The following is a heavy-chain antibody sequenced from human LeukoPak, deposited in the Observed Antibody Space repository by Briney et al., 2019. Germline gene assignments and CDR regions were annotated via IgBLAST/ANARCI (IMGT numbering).Heavy chain of an antibody. J-gene: IGHJ5*02. CDR2: IIPIFGTA. CDR1: GGTFSSYA. V-gene: IGHV1-69*13. CDR3: ARATVTTFNWFDP. Sequence: AASVKVSRKASGGTFSSYAISWVRQAPGQGLEWMGGIIPIFGTAKYAQKFQGRVTITADESTSTAYMELRSLRSEDTAVYYCARATVTTFNWFDPWGQGTVVTVSS. D-gene: IGHD4-17*01.